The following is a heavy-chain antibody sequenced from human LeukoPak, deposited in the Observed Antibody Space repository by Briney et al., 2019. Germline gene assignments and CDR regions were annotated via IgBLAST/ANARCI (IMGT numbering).Heavy chain of an antibody. V-gene: IGHV3-33*01. Sequence: PGGSLRLSCAASGFTFSSYGMHWVRQAPGKGLEWVAVIWYDGSNKYYADSVKGRFTISRDNSKNTLYLQMNSLRAEDTAVYYCEREGYSYGVFDYWGQGTLVTVSS. J-gene: IGHJ4*02. CDR3: EREGYSYGVFDY. D-gene: IGHD5-18*01. CDR1: GFTFSSYG. CDR2: IWYDGSNK.